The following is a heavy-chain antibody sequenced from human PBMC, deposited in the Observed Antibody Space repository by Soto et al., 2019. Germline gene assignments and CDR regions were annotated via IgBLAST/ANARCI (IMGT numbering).Heavy chain of an antibody. V-gene: IGHV3-21*01. CDR1: GFTFSSYS. Sequence: EVQLVESRGGLVKPGGSLRLSCAASGFTFSSYSMNWVRQAPGKGLEWVSSISSSSSYIYYADSVKGRFTISRDNAKNSLYLQMNSLRAEDTAVYYCATKYSGYERFDYWGQGTLVTVSS. D-gene: IGHD5-12*01. CDR2: ISSSSSYI. J-gene: IGHJ4*02. CDR3: ATKYSGYERFDY.